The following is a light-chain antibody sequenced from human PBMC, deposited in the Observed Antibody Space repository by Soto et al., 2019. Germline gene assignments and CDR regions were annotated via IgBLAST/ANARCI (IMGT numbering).Light chain of an antibody. CDR2: KAS. Sequence: DIQMTQSPSTLSASEGDRVTITCRASQSISGWLAWYQQKPGKAPKLLIYKASSLESGVPSRFSGSRSGTEFTLTISSLQPDDSATYYCQRYNSYPFTFGPGTKVDIK. J-gene: IGKJ3*01. CDR3: QRYNSYPFT. CDR1: QSISGW. V-gene: IGKV1-5*03.